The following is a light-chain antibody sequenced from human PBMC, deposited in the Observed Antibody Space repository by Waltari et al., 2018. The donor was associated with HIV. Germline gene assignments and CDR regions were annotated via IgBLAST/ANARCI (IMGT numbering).Light chain of an antibody. Sequence: SFDLTQPPSVSVSPGQTATIPCSGEKLGDTYTSWYQQKPGHSPVMVIFQDTRRPSGIPERFSGSYSGDTATLTISGTQTLDEADYYCQAWDTNTAQVVFGGGTKLTVL. J-gene: IGLJ2*01. CDR1: KLGDTY. V-gene: IGLV3-1*01. CDR3: QAWDTNTAQVV. CDR2: QDT.